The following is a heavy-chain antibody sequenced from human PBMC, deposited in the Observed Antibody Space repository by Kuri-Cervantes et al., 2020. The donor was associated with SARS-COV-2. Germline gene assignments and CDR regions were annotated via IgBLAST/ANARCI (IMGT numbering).Heavy chain of an antibody. D-gene: IGHD3-22*01. CDR3: ARSTPFRLPVVFSQGGAFDI. V-gene: IGHV1-2*04. CDR2: INPNSGGT. Sequence: ASVKVSCKASGYTFTGYYMHWVRQAPGQGLEWMGWINPNSGGTNYAQKFQGWVTMSRDTSISTVYMELIRLRSDDTAVYYCARSTPFRLPVVFSQGGAFDIWGQGTMVTVSS. J-gene: IGHJ3*02. CDR1: GYTFTGYY.